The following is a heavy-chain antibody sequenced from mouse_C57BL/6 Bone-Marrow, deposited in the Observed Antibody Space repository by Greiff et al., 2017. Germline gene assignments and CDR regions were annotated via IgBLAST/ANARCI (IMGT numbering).Heavy chain of an antibody. Sequence: QVQLQHPGAELVKPGASVKLSCKASGYTFTSYWMHWVKQRPGQGLEWIGMIHPNSGSTNYNEKFKSKATLTVDKSSSTAYMQLSSLTSEDSAVYYCADGSSPYYAMDYWGQGTSVTVSS. V-gene: IGHV1-64*01. J-gene: IGHJ4*01. CDR3: ADGSSPYYAMDY. CDR1: GYTFTSYW. D-gene: IGHD1-1*01. CDR2: IHPNSGST.